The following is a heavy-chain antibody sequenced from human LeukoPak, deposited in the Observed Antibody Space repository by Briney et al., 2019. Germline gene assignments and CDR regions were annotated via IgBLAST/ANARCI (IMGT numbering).Heavy chain of an antibody. CDR2: FYDSGNT. CDR3: ARHTRPGYSGYENAFDI. Sequence: GSLRLSCAASGFTFSSYAMTWVRQAPGEGLEWIRNFYDSGNTRYNPSLKSRVTISGDTSKNQFSLKLTSVTAADTAVYYCARHTRPGYSGYENAFDIWGQGTMVTVSS. J-gene: IGHJ3*02. CDR1: GFTFSSYAMT. V-gene: IGHV4-39*01. D-gene: IGHD5-12*01.